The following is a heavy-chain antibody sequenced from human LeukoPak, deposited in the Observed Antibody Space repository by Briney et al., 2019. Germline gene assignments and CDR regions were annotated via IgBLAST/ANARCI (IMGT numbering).Heavy chain of an antibody. CDR1: GYSISSGYY. V-gene: IGHV4-38-2*02. D-gene: IGHD3-9*01. CDR2: IFHSGST. CDR3: ARRYDILTGYHYYYYMDV. J-gene: IGHJ6*03. Sequence: SETLSLTCTVSGYSISSGYYWGWIRQPPGKGLEWIGSIFHSGSTYNNPSLKSRVTISVDTSKNQFSLKVSSVTAADTAVYYCARRYDILTGYHYYYYMDVWGKGTTVTISS.